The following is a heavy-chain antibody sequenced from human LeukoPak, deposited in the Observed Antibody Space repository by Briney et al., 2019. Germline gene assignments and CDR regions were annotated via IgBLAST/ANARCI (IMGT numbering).Heavy chain of an antibody. CDR2: IYYSGST. CDR3: ARDDGSGTFDY. V-gene: IGHV4-59*01. D-gene: IGHD6-19*01. Sequence: PSETLSLTCTVSGGSISSYYWSWIRQPPGKGLEWIGYIYYSGSTNYNPSLKSRVTISVDTSKNQFSLKLSSVTAADTDVYYCARDDGSGTFDYWGQGTLVTVSS. CDR1: GGSISSYY. J-gene: IGHJ4*02.